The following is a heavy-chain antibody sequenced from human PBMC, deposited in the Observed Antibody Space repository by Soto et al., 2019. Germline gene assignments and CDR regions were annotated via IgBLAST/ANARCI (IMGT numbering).Heavy chain of an antibody. CDR1: GFTFSSYA. CDR3: AKHSYSSSSLPLDP. CDR2: ISGSGGST. Sequence: GGSLRLSCAASGFTFSSYAMSWVRQAPGKGLEWVSVISGSGGSTYYADSVKGRFTISRDNSKNTLYLQMNSLRAEDTAVYYCAKHSYSSSSLPLDPWGQGTLVTVS. J-gene: IGHJ5*02. V-gene: IGHV3-23*01. D-gene: IGHD6-6*01.